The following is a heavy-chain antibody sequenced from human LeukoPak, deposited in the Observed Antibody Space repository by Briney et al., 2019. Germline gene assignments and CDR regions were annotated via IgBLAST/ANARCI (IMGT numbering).Heavy chain of an antibody. CDR3: ARAVKIFGVVPHFDY. CDR2: MNPNRGNT. J-gene: IGHJ4*02. D-gene: IGHD3-3*01. CDR1: GYTFTSYD. Sequence: ASVTVSCKASGYTFTSYDINWVRQATGQGLEWMGWMNPNRGNTGYAQKFQVRVTITRNTYISTAYMELSSLRSEDTAVYYCARAVKIFGVVPHFDYWGQGPLVTVSS. V-gene: IGHV1-8*03.